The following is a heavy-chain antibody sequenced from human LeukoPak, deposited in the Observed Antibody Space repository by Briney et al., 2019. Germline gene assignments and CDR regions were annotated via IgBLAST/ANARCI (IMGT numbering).Heavy chain of an antibody. CDR1: GGTFSSYA. J-gene: IGHJ5*02. CDR3: ARVGGSGWYNWFDP. D-gene: IGHD6-19*01. V-gene: IGHV1-69*05. Sequence: ASVQVSCQASGGTFSSYAISWVRQAPGQGLEWMGGIIPIFGTANYAQKFQGRVTITTDESTSTAYMELSSLRSEDTAVDYCARVGGSGWYNWFDPWGQGTLVTVSS. CDR2: IIPIFGTA.